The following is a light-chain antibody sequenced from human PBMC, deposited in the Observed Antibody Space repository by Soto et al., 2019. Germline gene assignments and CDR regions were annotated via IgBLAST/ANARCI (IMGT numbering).Light chain of an antibody. J-gene: IGKJ1*01. V-gene: IGKV3-20*01. CDR1: HSVDNNS. CDR2: GAS. CDR3: QQYGSSGT. Sequence: EIVLTQSPATLSVSPGERATLSFRASHSVDNNSLAWYQQNPGQAPRLLIYGASNRATGIPDRFSGSGSGTDFTLTISRLEPEDFAVYYCQQYGSSGTFGQGTKVDIK.